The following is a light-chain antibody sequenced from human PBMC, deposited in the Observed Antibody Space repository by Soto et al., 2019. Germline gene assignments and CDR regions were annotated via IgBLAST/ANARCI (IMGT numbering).Light chain of an antibody. J-gene: IGKJ4*01. Sequence: DIQMTQSPSSVSTSVGDRVTITCRASQHIGSWLAWYQQKPGKAPKLLIYTASTLQSGVPSRFRGSGSGTEFTLTINSLQPEDFAIYYCQQAYSFPLTFGGGTEVENK. V-gene: IGKV1D-12*01. CDR3: QQAYSFPLT. CDR1: QHIGSW. CDR2: TAS.